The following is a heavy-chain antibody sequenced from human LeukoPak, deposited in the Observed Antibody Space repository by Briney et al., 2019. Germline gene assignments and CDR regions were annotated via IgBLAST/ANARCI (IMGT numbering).Heavy chain of an antibody. Sequence: GGSLRLSCVASGFTFGKYWMSWVRQAPGKGLEWVANIKLDGSEKNYVDSVKGRFTISRDNTKNSLYLQMNSLRAEDTAVYYCARGHVPYYDFWSGYYLDYWGQGTLVTVSS. CDR2: IKLDGSEK. CDR3: ARGHVPYYDFWSGYYLDY. V-gene: IGHV3-7*01. D-gene: IGHD3-3*01. CDR1: GFTFGKYW. J-gene: IGHJ4*02.